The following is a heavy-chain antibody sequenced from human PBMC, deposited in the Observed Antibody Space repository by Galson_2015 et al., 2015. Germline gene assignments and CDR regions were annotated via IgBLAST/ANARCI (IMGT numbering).Heavy chain of an antibody. CDR3: ARPEGDMDAAIAWYSGVWYALDV. J-gene: IGHJ6*02. CDR1: GYTFTSYA. Sequence: SVKVSCKASGYTFTSYAMHWVRQAPGQRLEWMGWINAGNGNTKYSQKFQGRVTITRDTSASTAYMELSSLRSEDTAVYYCARPEGDMDAAIAWYSGVWYALDVCGQGPAVTVSS. D-gene: IGHD6-19*01. V-gene: IGHV1-3*01. CDR2: INAGNGNT.